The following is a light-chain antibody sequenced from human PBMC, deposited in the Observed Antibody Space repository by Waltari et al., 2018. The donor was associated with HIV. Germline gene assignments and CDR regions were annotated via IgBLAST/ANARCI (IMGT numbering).Light chain of an antibody. CDR2: EVT. CDR1: SRDVGGYNY. J-gene: IGLJ2*01. Sequence: QSALTQPASVSGSPGQSITISCTGTSRDVGGYNYVPWYQLHPGKAPKLMIFEVTNRPSGVSNRFSGSKSGNTASLTISGLQAEDEADYYCSSYTSSSSVLFGGGTKLTVL. CDR3: SSYTSSSSVL. V-gene: IGLV2-14*01.